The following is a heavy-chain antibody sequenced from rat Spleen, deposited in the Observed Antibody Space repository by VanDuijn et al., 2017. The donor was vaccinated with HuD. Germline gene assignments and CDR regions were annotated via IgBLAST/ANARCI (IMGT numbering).Heavy chain of an antibody. V-gene: IGHV4-2*01. Sequence: EVKLVESGGGLVQPGRSLKLSCVASGFNFNDHWMGWVRQAPGKGLEWIAEINKDSSIIKYVPSLKDKITISRDNAQNTLFLQMSMLGSEDTAIYYCVREELGFRNWGQGVVVTVSS. CDR3: VREELGFRN. D-gene: IGHD1-11*01. CDR2: INKDSSII. CDR1: GFNFNDHW. J-gene: IGHJ2*01.